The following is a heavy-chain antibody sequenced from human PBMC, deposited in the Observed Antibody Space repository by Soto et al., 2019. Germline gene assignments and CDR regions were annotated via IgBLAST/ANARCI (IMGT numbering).Heavy chain of an antibody. Sequence: LSLTCAVYGGSFSGYYWSWIRQPPGKGLEWFGEINHSGSTNYNPSLKSRVTISVDTSKNQFSLKLSSVTAADTAVYYFARGSGGYCTKGVFSIGRVFDYSGQGTLVTVAS. J-gene: IGHJ4*02. CDR2: INHSGST. D-gene: IGHD2-8*01. V-gene: IGHV4-34*01. CDR3: ARGSGGYCTKGVFSIGRVFDY. CDR1: GGSFSGYY.